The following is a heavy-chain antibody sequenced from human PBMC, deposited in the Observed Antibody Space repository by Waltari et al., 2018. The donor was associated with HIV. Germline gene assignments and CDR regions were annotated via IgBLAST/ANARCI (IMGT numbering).Heavy chain of an antibody. V-gene: IGHV3-23*01. CDR1: GFSFSNSA. CDR2: INPTGRRT. CDR3: SKEGVLIGDDY. D-gene: IGHD3-22*01. Sequence: EVQLLESGGGLVQPGGSLRLSCAASGFSFSNSAMSWVRQAPGKGLEWVSAINPTGRRTFYADSVKGRFTISRDNSKNTLYLQLNSLRAEDTAIYYCSKEGVLIGDDYWGQGTLVTVSS. J-gene: IGHJ4*02.